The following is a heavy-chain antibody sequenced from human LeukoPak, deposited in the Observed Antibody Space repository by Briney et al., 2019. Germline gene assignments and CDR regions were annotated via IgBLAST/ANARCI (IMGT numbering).Heavy chain of an antibody. CDR1: GFMFDDYG. CDR2: ISSSSSYI. V-gene: IGHV3-21*01. Sequence: KTGGSLRLSCAASGFMFDDYGMSWVRQAPGKGLEWVSSISSSSSYIYYADSVKGRFTISRDNAKNSLYLQMNSLRAEDTAVYYCARDRPRSQNLRYFDLWGRGTLVTVSS. J-gene: IGHJ2*01. D-gene: IGHD1-14*01. CDR3: ARDRPRSQNLRYFDL.